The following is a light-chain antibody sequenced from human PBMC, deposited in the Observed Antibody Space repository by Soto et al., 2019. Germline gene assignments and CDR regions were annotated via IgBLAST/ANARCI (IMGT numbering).Light chain of an antibody. CDR1: HSVSSSY. Sequence: EIVLTQSPGTLSLSPGERATLSCRASHSVSSSYLAWYQQKPGQAPRFLIYSASSRATGIPDMFSGSGSGTDFTLTITSLQPDDFATSYCQQYNSYSTGGTFGEGTRMENK. CDR3: QQYNSYSTGGT. CDR2: SAS. J-gene: IGKJ5*01. V-gene: IGKV3-20*01.